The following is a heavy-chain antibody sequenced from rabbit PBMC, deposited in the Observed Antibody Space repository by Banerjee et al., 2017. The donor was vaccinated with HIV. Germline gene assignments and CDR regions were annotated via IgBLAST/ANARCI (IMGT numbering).Heavy chain of an antibody. V-gene: IGHV1S40*01. D-gene: IGHD6-1*01. CDR2: IYTGNGKT. CDR3: ARESSYAGYAGYGYAARYYGMDL. J-gene: IGHJ6*01. Sequence: QQLEESGGGLVKPGASLTLTCTASGFSFSNSYDMCWVRQAPGKGLEWIGCIYTGNGKTYYASWAKGRFTISKSSSTTVTLQMTSLTAADTATYFCARESSYAGYAGYGYAARYYGMDLWGPGTLVTVS. CDR1: GFSFSNSYD.